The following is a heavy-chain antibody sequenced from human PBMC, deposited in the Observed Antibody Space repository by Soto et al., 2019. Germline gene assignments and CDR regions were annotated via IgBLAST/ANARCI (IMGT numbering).Heavy chain of an antibody. Sequence: SETLSLPCTVADGSIINGGCCWSWISQHPGKGLEWIGCIYYSGSTYYNASLKSRVTISVDTSKNQFSLKLTSVTAADTAVYYCAGAGHGALYGLDVWGQGTTVTVSS. V-gene: IGHV4-39*01. CDR1: DGSIINGGCC. D-gene: IGHD4-17*01. CDR2: IYYSGST. J-gene: IGHJ6*02. CDR3: AGAGHGALYGLDV.